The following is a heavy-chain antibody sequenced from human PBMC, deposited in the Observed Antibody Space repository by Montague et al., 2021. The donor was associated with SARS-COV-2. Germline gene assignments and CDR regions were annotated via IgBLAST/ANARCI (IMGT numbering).Heavy chain of an antibody. J-gene: IGHJ4*02. CDR2: ISYSATS. CDR3: ARLGITLGGVIVIRYYFDF. CDR1: GASRSTKNYY. Sequence: SETLSLTCTFSGASRSTKNYYWGRIRQPPGKGLEWIGSISYSATSYSNPSLKSRVTMSVGTSRNQLSLNLSSVTVADTAVYYCARLGITLGGVIVIRYYFDFWGQGTLVTVSS. V-gene: IGHV4-39*01. D-gene: IGHD3-16*02.